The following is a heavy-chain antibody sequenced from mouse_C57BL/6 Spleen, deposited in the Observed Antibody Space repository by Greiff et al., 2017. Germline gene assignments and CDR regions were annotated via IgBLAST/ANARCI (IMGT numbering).Heavy chain of an antibody. CDR2: IYPGDGDT. J-gene: IGHJ1*03. D-gene: IGHD1-1*01. V-gene: IGHV1-82*01. Sequence: VQLQQSGPELVKPGASVKISCKASGYAFSSSWMNWVKQRPGKGLEWIGRIYPGDGDTNYNGKFKGKATLTADKSSSTAYMQLSSLTSEDSAVYFCARGITTVGGGYFDGWGTGTTVTVSS. CDR1: GYAFSSSW. CDR3: ARGITTVGGGYFDG.